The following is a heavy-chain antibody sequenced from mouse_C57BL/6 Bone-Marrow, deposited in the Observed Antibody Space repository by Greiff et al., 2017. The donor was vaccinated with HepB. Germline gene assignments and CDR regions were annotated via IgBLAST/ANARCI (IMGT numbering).Heavy chain of an antibody. CDR3: ARGITTVVYFDY. D-gene: IGHD1-1*01. J-gene: IGHJ2*01. CDR2: ISDGGSYT. CDR1: GFTFSSYA. Sequence: EVQLVESGGGLVKPGGSLKLSCAASGFTFSSYAMSWVRQTPEKRLEWVATISDGGSYTYYPDNVKGRFTISRDNAKNNLYLQMSHLKSEDTAMYYCARGITTVVYFDYWGQGTTLTVSS. V-gene: IGHV5-4*01.